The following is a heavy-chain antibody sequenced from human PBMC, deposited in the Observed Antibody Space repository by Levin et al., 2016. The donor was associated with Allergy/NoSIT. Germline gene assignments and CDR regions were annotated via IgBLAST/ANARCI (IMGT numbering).Heavy chain of an antibody. D-gene: IGHD4-17*01. CDR2: ISGSGGST. Sequence: GESLKISCAASGFTFSSYAMSWVRQAPGKGLEWVSAISGSGGSTYYADSVKGRFTISRDNSKNTLYLQMNSLRAEDTAVYYCAMTEAYGEAADAFDIWGQGTMVTVSS. V-gene: IGHV3-23*01. J-gene: IGHJ3*02. CDR1: GFTFSSYA. CDR3: AMTEAYGEAADAFDI.